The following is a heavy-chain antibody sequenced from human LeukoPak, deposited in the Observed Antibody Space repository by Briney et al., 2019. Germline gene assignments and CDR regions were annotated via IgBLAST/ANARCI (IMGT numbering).Heavy chain of an antibody. D-gene: IGHD2-2*01. CDR3: ARPVVPAAKGAFDI. V-gene: IGHV4-39*01. CDR2: IYYSGST. CDR1: GVSISSSSYY. Sequence: PSETLSLTCAVSGVSISSSSYYWGWIRQPPGQGLEWIGSIYYSGSTYYNPSLKSRVTISVDTSKNQFSLKLSSVTAADTAVYYCARPVVPAAKGAFDIWGQGTMVTVSS. J-gene: IGHJ3*02.